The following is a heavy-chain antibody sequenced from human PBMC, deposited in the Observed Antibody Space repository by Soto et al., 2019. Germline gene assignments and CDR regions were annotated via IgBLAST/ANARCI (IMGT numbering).Heavy chain of an antibody. CDR1: GNFCTKYG. CDR2: INGHTGST. Sequence: QVQLVQSGAEVKRPGASVKVSCKTPGNFCTKYGISWVRQAPGQGLEWMGWINGHTGSTNYAPKFRGRVTMTTDTSTSIVSMELSSLTSDDTAVYYCGRDGEQWDQRYLDYWGQGTLVSV. CDR3: GRDGEQWDQRYLDY. J-gene: IGHJ4*02. D-gene: IGHD1-26*01. V-gene: IGHV1-18*01.